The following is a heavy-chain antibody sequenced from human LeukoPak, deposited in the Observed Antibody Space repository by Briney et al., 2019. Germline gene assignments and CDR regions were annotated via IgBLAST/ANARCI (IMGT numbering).Heavy chain of an antibody. CDR3: AKAGSSSWPARYMDV. D-gene: IGHD6-13*01. CDR2: ISGSGGST. J-gene: IGHJ6*03. Sequence: GGSLRLSCAASGFTFSSYGMSWVRQAPGKGLEWVSAISGSGGSTYYADSVKGRFTISRDNAKNSLYLQMNSLRAEDMALYYCAKAGSSSWPARYMDVWGKGTTVTVSS. CDR1: GFTFSSYG. V-gene: IGHV3-23*01.